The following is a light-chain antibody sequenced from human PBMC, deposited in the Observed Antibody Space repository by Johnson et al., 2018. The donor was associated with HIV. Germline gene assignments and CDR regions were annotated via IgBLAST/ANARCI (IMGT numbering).Light chain of an antibody. Sequence: QSVLTQPPSVSAAPGQKVTVSCSGSSSNIGTNDVSWYQQFPGAAPKLLIYENNKRPSGIPDRFSGSKSGTSATLGITGLQTGDEADYYCGTWDSSLSAYVFGTGTEVTVL. V-gene: IGLV1-51*02. CDR3: GTWDSSLSAYV. CDR1: SSNIGTND. J-gene: IGLJ1*01. CDR2: ENN.